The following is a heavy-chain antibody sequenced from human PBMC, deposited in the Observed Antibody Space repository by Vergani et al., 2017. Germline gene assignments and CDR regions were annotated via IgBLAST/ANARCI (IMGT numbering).Heavy chain of an antibody. Sequence: EVQLVESGGGLVKPGGSLRLSCAASGFTFSSYSMNWVRQAPGKGLEWVSSISSSSSYIYYADSVKGRFTIARDNAKNALYLQSNSLRAEDTAVYYCASSARDFDWLSPFDPWGQGTLVTVSS. J-gene: IGHJ5*02. CDR3: ASSARDFDWLSPFDP. D-gene: IGHD3-9*01. CDR1: GFTFSSYS. V-gene: IGHV3-21*01. CDR2: ISSSSSYI.